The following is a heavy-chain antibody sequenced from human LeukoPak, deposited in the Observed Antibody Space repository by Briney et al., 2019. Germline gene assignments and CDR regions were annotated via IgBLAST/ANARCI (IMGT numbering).Heavy chain of an antibody. CDR2: INHSGST. V-gene: IGHV4-34*01. D-gene: IGHD6-13*01. CDR3: ARGPSTGYSSSWYRAAVGAFDI. CDR1: GGSFSGYY. J-gene: IGHJ3*02. Sequence: SETLSLTCAVYGGSFSGYYWSWIRQPPGKGLEWIGEINHSGSTNYNPPLKSRVTISVDTSKNQFSLKLSSVTAADTAVYYCARGPSTGYSSSWYRAAVGAFDIWGQGTMVTVSS.